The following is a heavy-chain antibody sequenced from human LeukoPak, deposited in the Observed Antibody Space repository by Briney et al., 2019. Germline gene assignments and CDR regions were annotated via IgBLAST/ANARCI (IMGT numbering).Heavy chain of an antibody. CDR3: ARRSYTSTWYFATWYFDY. Sequence: SETLSLTCAGYGESFSGFYWSWIRQPPGKTLEWIGEMNPSGNTNYNPSLQSRATISVDTSKNQFSMKLHSVTAADAAVYYCARRSYTSTWYFATWYFDYWGRGTLVTVSS. J-gene: IGHJ4*02. V-gene: IGHV4-34*01. D-gene: IGHD3-10*01. CDR1: GESFSGFY. CDR2: MNPSGNT.